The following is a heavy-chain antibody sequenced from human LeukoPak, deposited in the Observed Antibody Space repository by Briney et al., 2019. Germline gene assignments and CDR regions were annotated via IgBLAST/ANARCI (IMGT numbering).Heavy chain of an antibody. D-gene: IGHD5/OR15-5a*01. J-gene: IGHJ6*03. CDR3: ARDQCVYNPDYYYYMDV. CDR2: MYYSGST. CDR1: GGSISSNSYY. Sequence: SETLSLTCTVSGGSISSNSYYWGWIRQPPGKGLEWIGSMYYSGSTYYNPSLKSRVTMSGDTSKNQFSLKLSSVTAADTAVYHCARDQCVYNPDYYYYMDVWGKGTTVTISS. V-gene: IGHV4-39*07.